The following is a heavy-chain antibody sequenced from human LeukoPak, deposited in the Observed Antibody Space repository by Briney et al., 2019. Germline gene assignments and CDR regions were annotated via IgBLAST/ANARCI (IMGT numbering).Heavy chain of an antibody. CDR1: GFTFSSYG. CDR2: ISYDGSNR. V-gene: IGHV3-30*18. CDR3: AKGRGRWLQFAY. Sequence: GGSLRLSCAASGFTFSSYGMHWVRQAPGKGLEWVAVISYDGSNRYYADSVKGRFTISRDNSKNTLYLQMNSLRAEDTAVYYCAKGRGRWLQFAYWGQGTLVTVSS. J-gene: IGHJ4*02. D-gene: IGHD5-24*01.